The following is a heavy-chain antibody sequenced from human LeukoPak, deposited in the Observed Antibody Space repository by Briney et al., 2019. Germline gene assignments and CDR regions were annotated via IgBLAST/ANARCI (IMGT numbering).Heavy chain of an antibody. CDR1: GGSISSSNW. J-gene: IGHJ3*02. D-gene: IGHD3-22*01. Sequence: PSGTLSLTCAVSGGSISSSNWWSWVRQPPGKGLEWIGEIYHSGSTNYNPSLKSRVTISVDKSKNQFSLKVSSVTAADTAVYYCASYYDSSGSDAFDIWGQGTMVTVSS. CDR2: IYHSGST. CDR3: ASYYDSSGSDAFDI. V-gene: IGHV4-4*02.